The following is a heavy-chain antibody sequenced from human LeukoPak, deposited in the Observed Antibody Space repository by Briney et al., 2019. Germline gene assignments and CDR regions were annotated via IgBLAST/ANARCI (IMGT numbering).Heavy chain of an antibody. V-gene: IGHV4-34*01. CDR3: ARVASISETDYYYYMDV. CDR2: INHSGST. CDR1: SGSFSGYY. D-gene: IGHD2/OR15-2a*01. J-gene: IGHJ6*03. Sequence: SETLSLTCAVYSGSFSGYYWSWIRQPPGKGLEWIGEINHSGSTNYNPSLKSRVTISVDTSKNQFSLKLSSVTAAATAVYYCARVASISETDYYYYMDVWGKGTTVTVSS.